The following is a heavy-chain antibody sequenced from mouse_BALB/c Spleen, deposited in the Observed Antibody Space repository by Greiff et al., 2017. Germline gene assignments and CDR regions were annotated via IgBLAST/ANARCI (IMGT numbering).Heavy chain of an antibody. CDR1: GFTFSSYA. J-gene: IGHJ1*01. D-gene: IGHD1-1*01. CDR3: TRRITTVVGFDV. Sequence: EVQLVESGGGLVKPGGSLKLSCAASGFTFSSYAMSWVRQSPEKRLEWVAEISSGGSYTYYPDTVTGRFTISRDNAKNTLYLEMSSLRSEDTAMYYCTRRITTVVGFDVWGAGTTVTVSS. CDR2: ISSGGSYT. V-gene: IGHV5-9-4*01.